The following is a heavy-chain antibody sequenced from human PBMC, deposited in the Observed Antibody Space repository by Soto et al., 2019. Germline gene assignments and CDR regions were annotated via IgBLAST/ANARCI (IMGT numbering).Heavy chain of an antibody. CDR3: ARGGSSSWYSSGMDV. CDR2: IYYSGST. V-gene: IGHV4-31*03. CDR1: CDYSSSGSYY. J-gene: IGHJ6*02. D-gene: IGHD6-13*01. Sequence: SLTCTVSCDYSSSGSYYWSWIRQHPGKGLEWIGYIYYSGSTYYNPSLKSRVTISVDTSKNQFSLKLSSVAAADTAVYYCARGGSSSWYSSGMDVWGQGTTVTVSS.